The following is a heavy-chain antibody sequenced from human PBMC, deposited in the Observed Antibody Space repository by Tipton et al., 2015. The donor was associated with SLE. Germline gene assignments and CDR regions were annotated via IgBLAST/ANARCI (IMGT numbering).Heavy chain of an antibody. CDR2: ISYGGGS. V-gene: IGHV4-61*08. D-gene: IGHD6-6*01. J-gene: IGHJ4*02. Sequence: TLSLTCSVSGYSISAGGYYWSWIRQPPGKGLEWIGYISYGGGSNYNPSLKSRVTISVDTSKNQFSLKLSSVTAADTAVYYCARSSKDKYYLYSSSSGFDYWGQGTLVTVSS. CDR1: GYSISAGGYY. CDR3: ARSSKDKYYLYSSSSGFDY.